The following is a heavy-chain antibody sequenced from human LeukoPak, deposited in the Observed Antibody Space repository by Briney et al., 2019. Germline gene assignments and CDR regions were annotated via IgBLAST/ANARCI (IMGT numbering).Heavy chain of an antibody. CDR1: GFTFSCYS. J-gene: IGHJ6*02. CDR2: ISSSSTI. V-gene: IGHV3-48*02. D-gene: IGHD2-15*01. CDR3: ARDGVVVVAATSGGYYGMDV. Sequence: PGGSLRLSCAASGFTFSCYSMNWVRQAPGKGLEWVSYISSSSTIYYADSVKGRFTISRDNAKNSLYLQMNSLRDEDTAVYYCARDGVVVVAATSGGYYGMDVWGQGTTVTVSS.